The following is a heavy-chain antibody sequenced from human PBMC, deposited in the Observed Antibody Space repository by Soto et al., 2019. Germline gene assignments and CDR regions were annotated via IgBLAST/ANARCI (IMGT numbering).Heavy chain of an antibody. V-gene: IGHV3-23*01. D-gene: IGHD3-10*01. CDR2: ISGGGGTT. J-gene: IGHJ5*02. CDR3: AKDRYFYGSGTYGQFDP. Sequence: GGSLRLSCAASGFTFTNYAMSWVRQAPGKGLEWVSAISGGGGTTYYADSVKGRFTISRDNTKSTLFLQMNSLRADDTAVYYCAKDRYFYGSGTYGQFDPWGQGTLVTVSS. CDR1: GFTFTNYA.